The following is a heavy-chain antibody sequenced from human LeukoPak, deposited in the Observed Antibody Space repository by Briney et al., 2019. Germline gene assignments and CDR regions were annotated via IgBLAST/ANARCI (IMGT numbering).Heavy chain of an antibody. J-gene: IGHJ4*02. CDR2: IKQDGSEK. CDR1: GFTFSSYW. V-gene: IGHV3-7*01. D-gene: IGHD3-10*01. CDR3: ARLRSTPGGYYFDY. Sequence: PGGSLRLSCAASGFTFSSYWMSWVRQAPGKGLEWVANIKQDGSEKYYVDSVKGRFTISRDNAKNSLYLQMNSLRAEDTAVYYCARLRSTPGGYYFDYWGQGTLVTVSS.